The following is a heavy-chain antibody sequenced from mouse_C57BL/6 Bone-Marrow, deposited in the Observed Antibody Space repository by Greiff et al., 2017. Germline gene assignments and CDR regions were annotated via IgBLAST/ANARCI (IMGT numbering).Heavy chain of an antibody. CDR2: ISSGSSTI. CDR1: GFTFSDYG. J-gene: IGHJ4*01. D-gene: IGHD3-1*01. Sequence: EVKLEESGGGLVKPGGSLKLSCAASGFTFSDYGMHWVRQAPEKGLEWVAYISSGSSTIYYADTVKGRFTISRDNAKNTLFLQMTSLRSEDTAMYYCASPDCYYAMDYWGQGTSVTVSS. V-gene: IGHV5-17*01. CDR3: ASPDCYYAMDY.